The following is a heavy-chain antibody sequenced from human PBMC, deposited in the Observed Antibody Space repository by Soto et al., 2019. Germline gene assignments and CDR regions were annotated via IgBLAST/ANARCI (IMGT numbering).Heavy chain of an antibody. Sequence: GESLKISCAASGFTFSSYAMSWVRQAPGKGLEWVSAISGSGGSTYYADSVKGRFTISRDNSKNTLYLQMNSLRAEDTAVYYCAKAGGDSSGYYDFDYWGQGTLVTVSS. J-gene: IGHJ4*02. D-gene: IGHD3-22*01. CDR2: ISGSGGST. CDR1: GFTFSSYA. V-gene: IGHV3-23*01. CDR3: AKAGGDSSGYYDFDY.